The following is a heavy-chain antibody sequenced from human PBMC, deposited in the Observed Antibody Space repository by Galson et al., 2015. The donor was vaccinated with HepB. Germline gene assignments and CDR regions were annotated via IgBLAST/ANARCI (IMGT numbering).Heavy chain of an antibody. CDR1: GFSISNYW. V-gene: IGHV3-7*03. CDR2: IRRDGSDK. D-gene: IGHD2-15*01. CDR3: ARDNVWDCSGGHCQNWFDP. Sequence: SLRLSCAASGFSISNYWMVWVRQAPGEGLEWVASIRRDGSDKLYVDSVKGRFTISRDNAKNSLYLQRSSLRVEDTALYYCARDNVWDCSGGHCQNWFDPWGQGTLVTVSS. J-gene: IGHJ5*02.